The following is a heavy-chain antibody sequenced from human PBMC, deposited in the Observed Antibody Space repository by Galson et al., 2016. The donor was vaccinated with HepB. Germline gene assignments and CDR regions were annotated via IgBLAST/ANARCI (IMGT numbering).Heavy chain of an antibody. CDR1: GFTFSSYS. V-gene: IGHV3-23*01. CDR3: AASSGWWGEHY. CDR2: IIGSGGST. Sequence: SLRLSCAASGFTFSSYSMVWVRQTPGKGLEWVSDIIGSGGSTLYGDSVKGRFTISRDNSKNTVYLQMNSLRAEDTAVYYCAASSGWWGEHYWGQGTLVTVSS. J-gene: IGHJ4*02. D-gene: IGHD6-19*01.